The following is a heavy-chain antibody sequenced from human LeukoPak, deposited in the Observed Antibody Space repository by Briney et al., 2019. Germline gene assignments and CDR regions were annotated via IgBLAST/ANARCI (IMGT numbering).Heavy chain of an antibody. CDR3: AKVYGSGSYKPYDY. J-gene: IGHJ4*02. V-gene: IGHV3-23*01. D-gene: IGHD3-10*01. Sequence: PGGSLRLSCAASRFTFGSYAMHWVRQAPGKGLEWVSAISGSGGSTYYADSVKGRFTISRDNSKNTLYLQMNSLRAEDTAVYYCAKVYGSGSYKPYDYWGQGTLVTVSS. CDR2: ISGSGGST. CDR1: RFTFGSYA.